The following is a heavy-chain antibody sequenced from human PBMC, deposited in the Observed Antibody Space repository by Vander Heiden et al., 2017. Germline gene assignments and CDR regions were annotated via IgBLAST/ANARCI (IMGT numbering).Heavy chain of an antibody. Sequence: EVQLLESGGGLVQPGGSLRLSCAASGFTFSSYAMSWVRQVSGKGLEWRTVISGVAGRTYYADSVKGRFTISRDNSKNTLSLQMNSLRAEDTAVYYCAKAEGASGSYRLAYFQHWGQGTLVTVSS. CDR3: AKAEGASGSYRLAYFQH. D-gene: IGHD1-26*01. J-gene: IGHJ1*01. V-gene: IGHV3-23*01. CDR2: ISGVAGRT. CDR1: GFTFSSYA.